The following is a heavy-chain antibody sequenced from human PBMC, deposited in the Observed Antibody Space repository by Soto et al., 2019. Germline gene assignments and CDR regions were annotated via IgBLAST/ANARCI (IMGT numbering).Heavy chain of an antibody. CDR2: IYYSGST. J-gene: IGHJ6*02. CDR3: ARDGYDFWSGSLTRYGMDV. V-gene: IGHV4-31*03. D-gene: IGHD3-3*01. Sequence: SETLSLTCTVSGGSISSGGYYWSWIRQHPGKGLEWIGYIYYSGSTYYNPSLKSRVTTSVDTSKNQFSLKLSSVTAADTAVYYCARDGYDFWSGSLTRYGMDVWGQGTTVTVSS. CDR1: GGSISSGGYY.